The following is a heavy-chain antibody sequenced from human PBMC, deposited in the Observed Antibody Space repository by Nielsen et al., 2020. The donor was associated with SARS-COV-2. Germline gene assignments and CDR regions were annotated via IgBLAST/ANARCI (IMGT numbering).Heavy chain of an antibody. J-gene: IGHJ4*02. CDR1: GYTFTGYY. D-gene: IGHD6-6*01. CDR2: INAGNGNT. V-gene: IGHV1-3*01. Sequence: ASVKVSCKASGYTFTGYYMHWVRQAPGQGLEWMGWINAGNGNTKYSQKFQGRVTITRDTSASTAYMELSSLRSEDTAVYYCARGRRPYYYDYWGQGTLVTVSS. CDR3: ARGRRPYYYDY.